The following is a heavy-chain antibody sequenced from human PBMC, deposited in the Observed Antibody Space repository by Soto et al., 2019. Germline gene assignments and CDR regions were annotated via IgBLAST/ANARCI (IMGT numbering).Heavy chain of an antibody. Sequence: GGSLRLSCAASGFTFSSYAMSWVRQAPGKGLEWVSAISGSGGSTYCADSVKGRFTISRDNSKNTLYLQMNSLRAEDTAVYYCAKDRPTIFGVVTPVYYYYGMDVWGQGTTVTVSS. V-gene: IGHV3-23*01. CDR3: AKDRPTIFGVVTPVYYYYGMDV. J-gene: IGHJ6*02. CDR2: ISGSGGST. D-gene: IGHD3-3*01. CDR1: GFTFSSYA.